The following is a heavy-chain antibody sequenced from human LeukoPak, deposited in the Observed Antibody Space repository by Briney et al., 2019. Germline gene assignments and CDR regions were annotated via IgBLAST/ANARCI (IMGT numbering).Heavy chain of an antibody. J-gene: IGHJ6*03. Sequence: PGRSLRLSCAASGFTFSNYAMHWVRQAPGKGLEWVAVISYDGNNDYYADSVKGRFTISRDNSKNTLYLQMSSLRAEDTAVYYCARDALERGTPRGWFPYYYYMDVWGKGTTVTVSS. CDR2: ISYDGNND. CDR1: GFTFSNYA. D-gene: IGHD2-15*01. V-gene: IGHV3-30-3*01. CDR3: ARDALERGTPRGWFPYYYYMDV.